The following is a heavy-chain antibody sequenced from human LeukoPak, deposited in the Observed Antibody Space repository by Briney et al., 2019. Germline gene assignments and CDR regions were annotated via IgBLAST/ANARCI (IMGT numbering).Heavy chain of an antibody. Sequence: GGSLRLSCAASGFTFSSYSMNWVRQAPGKGLEWVSYISRDSNIIFYADSVRGRFTISRDNAKNSLYLQMNSLRAEDTAVYYCVRDNPRCCGVVPANIDDFWGQGTLVTVSS. V-gene: IGHV3-48*01. CDR1: GFTFSSYS. D-gene: IGHD2-15*01. CDR2: ISRDSNII. J-gene: IGHJ4*02. CDR3: VRDNPRCCGVVPANIDDF.